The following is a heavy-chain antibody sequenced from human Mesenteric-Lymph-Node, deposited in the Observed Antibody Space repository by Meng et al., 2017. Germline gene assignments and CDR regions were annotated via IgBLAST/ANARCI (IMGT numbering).Heavy chain of an antibody. CDR3: ARELSSSWYFPNYYYGMDV. D-gene: IGHD6-13*01. Sequence: GESLKISCAASGFTFSSYAMSWVRQAPGKGLEWVAVIWYDGSNKYYADSVKGRFTISRDNSKNTLYLQMNSLRAEDTAVYYCARELSSSWYFPNYYYGMDVWGQGTTVTVSS. V-gene: IGHV3-33*08. CDR2: IWYDGSNK. J-gene: IGHJ6*02. CDR1: GFTFSSYA.